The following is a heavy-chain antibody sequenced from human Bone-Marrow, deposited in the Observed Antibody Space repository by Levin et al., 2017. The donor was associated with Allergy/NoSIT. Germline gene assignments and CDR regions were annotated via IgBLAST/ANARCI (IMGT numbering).Heavy chain of an antibody. CDR3: AKDQEATVTSTGPVDY. D-gene: IGHD4-17*01. CDR1: GFTFSSYA. CDR2: ISGSGGST. V-gene: IGHV3-23*01. Sequence: GESLKISCAASGFTFSSYAMSWVRQAPGKGLEWVSAISGSGGSTYYADSVKGRFTISRDNSKNTLYLQMNSLRAEDTAVYYCAKDQEATVTSTGPVDYWGQGTLVTVSS. J-gene: IGHJ4*02.